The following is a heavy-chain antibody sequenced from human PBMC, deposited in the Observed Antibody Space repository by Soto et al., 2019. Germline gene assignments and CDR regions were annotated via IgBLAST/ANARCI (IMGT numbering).Heavy chain of an antibody. J-gene: IGHJ3*02. CDR3: ASQGEWELLSRFDN. CDR2: IIPIFGTA. D-gene: IGHD1-26*01. Sequence: SVKVSCKASGGTLSSYAISWVRQAPGQGLEWMGGIIPIFGTANYAQKFQGRVTITADESTSTAYMELSSLRSEDTAVYYCASQGEWELLSRFDNWGQGTGVSVSS. CDR1: GGTLSSYA. V-gene: IGHV1-69*13.